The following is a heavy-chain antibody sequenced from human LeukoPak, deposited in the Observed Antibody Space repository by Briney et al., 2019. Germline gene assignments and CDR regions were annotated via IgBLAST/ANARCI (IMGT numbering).Heavy chain of an antibody. CDR2: ISYDGSNK. D-gene: IGHD3-16*02. Sequence: PGRSLRLSFAASGFTFSSYGMHWVRQAPGKGLEWVAVISYDGSNKYYADSVKGRFTISRDNSKNTLYLQMNSLRAEDTAVYYCAKDLLYSDVWGSYRPNPLDYWGQGTLVTVSS. CDR3: AKDLLYSDVWGSYRPNPLDY. V-gene: IGHV3-30*18. J-gene: IGHJ4*02. CDR1: GFTFSSYG.